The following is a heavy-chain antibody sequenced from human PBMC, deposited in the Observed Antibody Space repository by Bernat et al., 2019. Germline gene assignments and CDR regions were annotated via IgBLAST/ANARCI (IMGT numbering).Heavy chain of an antibody. J-gene: IGHJ6*03. CDR1: GYTFTGYY. Sequence: QVQLVQSGAEVKKPGASVKVSCKASGYTFTGYYMHWVRQAPGQGLEWMGRINPNSGGTNYAQKFQGRVTMTRDTSISTAYMELSRLRSDDTAVYYCARRGIAARTGYYYYYMDVWGKGTTVTVSS. CDR3: ARRGIAARTGYYYYYMDV. CDR2: INPNSGGT. D-gene: IGHD6-6*01. V-gene: IGHV1-2*06.